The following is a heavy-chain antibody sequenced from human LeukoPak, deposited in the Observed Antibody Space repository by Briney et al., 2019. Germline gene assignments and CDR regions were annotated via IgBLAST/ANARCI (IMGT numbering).Heavy chain of an antibody. D-gene: IGHD6-13*01. Sequence: PGRSLRLSCVASGFTFSSYGMHWVRQAPGKGLEWVAVLSDDGSNKFYADSVKGRFSISRDNSKNTLYLQMNSLRAEDTAVYYCARDGSSWSRWGYFDYWGQGTLVTVSS. V-gene: IGHV3-30*03. CDR2: LSDDGSNK. CDR1: GFTFSSYG. CDR3: ARDGSSWSRWGYFDY. J-gene: IGHJ4*02.